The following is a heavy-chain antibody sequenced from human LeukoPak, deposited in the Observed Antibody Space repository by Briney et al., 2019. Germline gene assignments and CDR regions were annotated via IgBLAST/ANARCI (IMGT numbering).Heavy chain of an antibody. J-gene: IGHJ4*02. CDR1: GYTLTSYD. V-gene: IGHV1-8*03. D-gene: IGHD3-22*01. Sequence: ASVKVSCKASGYTLTSYDINWVRQATGQGLEWMGWMNPNSGNTGYAQKFQGRVTITRNTSISTAYMELSSLRSEDTAVYYCARSYDSSPNLDYWGQGTLVTVSS. CDR2: MNPNSGNT. CDR3: ARSYDSSPNLDY.